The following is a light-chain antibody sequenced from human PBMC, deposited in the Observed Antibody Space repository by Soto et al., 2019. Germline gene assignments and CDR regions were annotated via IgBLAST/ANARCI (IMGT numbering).Light chain of an antibody. CDR2: DAS. Sequence: DIQLTQSPSTLSASVVDRVIITCRASQCISRWMGWYQRKPGKAANLLIYDASTLASRVHYWFSGSGSGTEFSLTISSLQADDVATYYCQQYNTYSSWTFGQGTKVDIK. J-gene: IGKJ1*01. CDR1: QCISRW. CDR3: QQYNTYSSWT. V-gene: IGKV1-5*01.